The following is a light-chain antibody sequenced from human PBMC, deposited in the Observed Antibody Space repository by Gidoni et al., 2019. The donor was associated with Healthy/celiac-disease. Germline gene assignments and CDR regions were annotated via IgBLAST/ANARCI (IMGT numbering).Light chain of an antibody. CDR2: GAS. CDR3: QQYGSSPFT. V-gene: IGKV3-20*01. CDR1: QSVSSSY. J-gene: IGKJ4*01. Sequence: IVLTQSPGTLSLSPGERATLSGRASQSVSSSYLAWYQQKPGQAPRLLIYGASSRATGIPDRFSGSGSGTDFTLTISRLEPEDFAVYYCQQYGSSPFTFGGGTKVEIK.